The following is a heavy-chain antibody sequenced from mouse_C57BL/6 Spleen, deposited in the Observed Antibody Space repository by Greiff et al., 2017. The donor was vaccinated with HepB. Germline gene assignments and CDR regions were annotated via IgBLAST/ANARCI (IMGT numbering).Heavy chain of an antibody. CDR2: INPSTGGT. D-gene: IGHD2-4*01. V-gene: IGHV1-42*01. CDR3: ARSSFNYDPWFAY. CDR1: GYSFTGYY. J-gene: IGHJ3*01. Sequence: VQLQQSGPELVKPGASVKISCKASGYSFTGYYMNWVKQSPEKSLEWIGEINPSTGGTTYNQKFKAKATLTVDKSSSTAYMQLKSLTSEDSAVYYCARSSFNYDPWFAYWGQGTLVTVSA.